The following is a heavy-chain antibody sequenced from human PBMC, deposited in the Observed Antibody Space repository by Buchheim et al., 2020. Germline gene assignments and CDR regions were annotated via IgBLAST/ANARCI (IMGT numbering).Heavy chain of an antibody. Sequence: QVQLQESGPGLVKPSQTLSLTCTASGDSITSGYNYWNWIRQPAGKGPEWIGRIHKAGSTNYNPSLKSRATIPVDTSKNQFSLDLSSVTAADTAVYYCVRSGMILFWFDPWGPGTL. CDR1: GDSITSGYNY. CDR3: VRSGMILFWFDP. J-gene: IGHJ5*02. CDR2: IHKAGST. D-gene: IGHD2-15*01. V-gene: IGHV4-61*02.